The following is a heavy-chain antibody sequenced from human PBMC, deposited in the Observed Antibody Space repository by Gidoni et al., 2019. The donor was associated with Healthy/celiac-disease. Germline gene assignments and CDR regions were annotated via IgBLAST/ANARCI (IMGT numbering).Heavy chain of an antibody. CDR3: ALHVIAAAGTRLVDY. Sequence: QITLKESGPTLVKPTQTLTLTCTFSGFSLSTSGVGVGWIRQPPGKALEWLALIYWNDDKRYSPSLKSRLTITKDTSKNQVVLTMTNMDPVDTATYYCALHVIAAAGTRLVDYWGQGTLVTVSS. V-gene: IGHV2-5*01. CDR2: IYWNDDK. CDR1: GFSLSTSGVG. J-gene: IGHJ4*02. D-gene: IGHD6-13*01.